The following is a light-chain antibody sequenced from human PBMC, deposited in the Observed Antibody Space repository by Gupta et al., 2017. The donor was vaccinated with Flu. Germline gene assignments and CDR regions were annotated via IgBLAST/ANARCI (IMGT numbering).Light chain of an antibody. CDR1: SLRADY. J-gene: IGLJ2*01. V-gene: IGLV3-19*01. CDR2: AKN. CDR3: DSRYPSGDHVI. Sequence: QGDSLRADYASWYQQKPGQAPVLVIYAKNNRPSGIPDRFSGSYSGTTASLTITGAQAEDEADYDYDSRYPSGDHVIFGGGTKLTVL.